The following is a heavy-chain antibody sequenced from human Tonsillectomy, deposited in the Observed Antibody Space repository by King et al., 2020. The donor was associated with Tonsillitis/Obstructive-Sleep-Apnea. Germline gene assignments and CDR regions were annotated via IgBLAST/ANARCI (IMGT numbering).Heavy chain of an antibody. CDR2: IYYSGST. Sequence: QLQESGPGLVKPSETLSLSCTVSGGSISSYYWSWIRQPPGKGLEWIGYIYYSGSTNYNPSLKSRGTISVDTSKNQFSLKLSSVTAGDTAVYYRARRLCITGTPCPLDVWGKGTTVTVSS. J-gene: IGHJ6*04. V-gene: IGHV4-59*08. CDR3: ARRLCITGTPCPLDV. D-gene: IGHD1-20*01. CDR1: GGSISSYY.